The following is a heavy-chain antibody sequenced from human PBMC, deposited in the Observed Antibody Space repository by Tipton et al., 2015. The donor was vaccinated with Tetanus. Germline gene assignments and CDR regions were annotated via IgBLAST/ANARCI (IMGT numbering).Heavy chain of an antibody. Sequence: SLRLSCVASGSTFGTYAMTWVRQAPGKGLEWVSSIRGNSDETYYSDSVKGRFTIPRDHSKNTLYLQMNNLRAEDTAEYYCAKDSMTSSWYRVHYFDDWGQGTLVSVSS. J-gene: IGHJ4*02. CDR2: IRGNSDET. CDR3: AKDSMTSSWYRVHYFDD. CDR1: GSTFGTYA. V-gene: IGHV3-23*01. D-gene: IGHD6-13*01.